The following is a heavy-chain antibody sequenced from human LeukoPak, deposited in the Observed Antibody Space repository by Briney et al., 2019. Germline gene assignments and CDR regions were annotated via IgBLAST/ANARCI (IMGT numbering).Heavy chain of an antibody. CDR1: GFTFSSYG. Sequence: GGSLRLSCAASGFTFSSYGMHWVRQAPGKGLEWVAVISYDGSNKYYADSVKGRFTISRDNSKNTLYLQMNSLRAEDTAVYYCAEDVQLWLLFGWFYFDYWGQGTLVTVSS. D-gene: IGHD5-18*01. V-gene: IGHV3-30*18. J-gene: IGHJ4*02. CDR2: ISYDGSNK. CDR3: AEDVQLWLLFGWFYFDY.